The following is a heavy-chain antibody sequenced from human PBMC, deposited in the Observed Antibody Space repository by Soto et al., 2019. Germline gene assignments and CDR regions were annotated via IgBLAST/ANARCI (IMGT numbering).Heavy chain of an antibody. CDR3: AKDSNGGYDILTGYYIGY. J-gene: IGHJ4*02. Sequence: GGSLRLSCAASGFTFSSYGMHWVRQAPGKGLEWVAVISYDGSNKYYADSVKGRFTISRDNSKNTLYLQMNSLRAEDTAVYYCAKDSNGGYDILTGYYIGYWGQGTLVTVSS. V-gene: IGHV3-30*18. D-gene: IGHD3-9*01. CDR2: ISYDGSNK. CDR1: GFTFSSYG.